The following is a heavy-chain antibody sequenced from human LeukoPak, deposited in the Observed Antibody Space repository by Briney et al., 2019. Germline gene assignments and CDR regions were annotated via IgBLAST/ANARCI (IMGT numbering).Heavy chain of an antibody. CDR3: AREVIGGNSA. D-gene: IGHD4-23*01. V-gene: IGHV3-21*01. CDR2: ISSSSSYI. J-gene: IGHJ4*02. CDR1: GFSFSSYN. Sequence: PGASLRLSCTASGFSFSSYNMNWVRQAPGKGLELVSCISSSSSYIYYADSLKGRFTISRDNAKNSLYLQMNSLRAEDTAVYYCAREVIGGNSAWGQGTLVTVSS.